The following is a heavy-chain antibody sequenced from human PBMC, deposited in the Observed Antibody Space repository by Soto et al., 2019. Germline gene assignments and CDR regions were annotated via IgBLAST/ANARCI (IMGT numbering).Heavy chain of an antibody. CDR2: VSPSGHT. CDR1: GDSISSYS. Sequence: SETLSLTCAVSGDSISSYSWNWIRQTAGRGLEWIGRVSPSGHTQYRSSFETRVTISVDMSTNQFFLELRHVTAADTAVYYCARESGENWSYEAYWGQGTQVTVSS. CDR3: ARESGENWSYEAY. D-gene: IGHD1-7*01. J-gene: IGHJ4*02. V-gene: IGHV4-4*07.